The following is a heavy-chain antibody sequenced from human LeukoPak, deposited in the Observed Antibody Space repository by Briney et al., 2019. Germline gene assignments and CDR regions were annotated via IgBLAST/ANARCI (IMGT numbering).Heavy chain of an antibody. Sequence: PSETLSLTCTVSGGSISSYYWSWIRQPPGKGLEWIGSIYHSGSTNYNPSLKSRVTISVDTSKNQFFLKLRSVTAADTAVYYCARENGYKYDYWGQGTLVTVSS. V-gene: IGHV4-59*01. J-gene: IGHJ4*02. CDR3: ARENGYKYDY. CDR2: IYHSGST. D-gene: IGHD5-24*01. CDR1: GGSISSYY.